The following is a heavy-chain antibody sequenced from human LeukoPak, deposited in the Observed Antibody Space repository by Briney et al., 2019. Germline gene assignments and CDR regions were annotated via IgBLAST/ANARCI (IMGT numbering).Heavy chain of an antibody. CDR3: ARDRYYDSSGPFDY. J-gene: IGHJ4*02. Sequence: SETLSLTCTVSGDSISSRSYFWGWLRQPPGKGLDWIGSIYYSGSSTYYNPSLKSRVTMSVDTSKNQFSLKLSSVTAADTAVYYCARDRYYDSSGPFDYWGQGTLVTVSS. CDR1: GDSISSRSYF. CDR2: IYYSGSST. V-gene: IGHV4-39*07. D-gene: IGHD3-22*01.